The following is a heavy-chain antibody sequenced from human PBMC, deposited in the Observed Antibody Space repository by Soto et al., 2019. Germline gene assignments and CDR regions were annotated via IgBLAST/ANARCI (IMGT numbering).Heavy chain of an antibody. V-gene: IGHV4-39*01. CDR3: ARQTRIVNS. J-gene: IGHJ5*02. Sequence: LPETLSLTCTVSGGSISSSSYYWGWIRQPPGKGLEWIGSIYYSGSTYYNPSLRSRVTISVDTSKNQFSLKLSSVTAADTAVYYCARQTRIVNSWGQGTLVTVSS. D-gene: IGHD2-21*01. CDR1: GGSISSSSYY. CDR2: IYYSGST.